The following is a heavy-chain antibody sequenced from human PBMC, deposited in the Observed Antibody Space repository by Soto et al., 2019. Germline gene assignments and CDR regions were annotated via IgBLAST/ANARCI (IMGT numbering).Heavy chain of an antibody. Sequence: ASVKVSCKASGYTFTNYGISWVPQAPGQGLEFMGWINTYNENTKYPQKFQGRVTMTADTSTSTAYMELRSLRSDDTAVYYCCSSQTPTSFDYWGQGTLVTVSS. J-gene: IGHJ4*02. CDR3: CSSQTPTSFDY. V-gene: IGHV1-18*01. CDR1: GYTFTNYG. CDR2: INTYNENT. D-gene: IGHD2-15*01.